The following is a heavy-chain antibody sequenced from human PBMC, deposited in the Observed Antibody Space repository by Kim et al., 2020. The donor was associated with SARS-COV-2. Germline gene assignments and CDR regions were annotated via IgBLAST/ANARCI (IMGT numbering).Heavy chain of an antibody. Sequence: SVKVSCKASGGTFSSYAISWVRQAPGQGLEWMGGIIPIFGTANYAQKFQGRVTITADESTSTAYMELSSLRSEDTAVYYCASSIAAAGNWFDPWGQGTLVTVSS. CDR1: GGTFSSYA. CDR3: ASSIAAAGNWFDP. J-gene: IGHJ5*02. V-gene: IGHV1-69*13. D-gene: IGHD6-13*01. CDR2: IIPIFGTA.